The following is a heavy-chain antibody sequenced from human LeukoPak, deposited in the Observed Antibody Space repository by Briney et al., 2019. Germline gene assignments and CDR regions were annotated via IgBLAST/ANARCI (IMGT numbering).Heavy chain of an antibody. CDR1: GYTFTGYY. V-gene: IGHV1-2*06. CDR2: INPNSGGT. Sequence: ASVKVSCKVSGYTFTGYYMHWVRQAPGQGLEWMGRINPNSGGTNYAQQFQRRVTMTRATTISTAYMQLSRPRSDAPSVYYCGRDTYCSSTSCYVHWFDPWGQGTLVTVSS. D-gene: IGHD2-2*01. CDR3: GRDTYCSSTSCYVHWFDP. J-gene: IGHJ5*02.